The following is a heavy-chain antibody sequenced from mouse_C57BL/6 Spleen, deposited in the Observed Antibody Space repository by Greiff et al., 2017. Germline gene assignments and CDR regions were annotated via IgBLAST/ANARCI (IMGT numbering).Heavy chain of an antibody. Sequence: QVQLKESGPGLVQPSQSLSITCTVSGFSLTSYGVHWVRQSPGKGLEWLGVLWSGGSTDYTAAFISKLSISKDNSKSQVFFKMTRLQADDTAIYYCARNPYGNYAWFAYWGQGTLVTVSA. D-gene: IGHD2-1*01. V-gene: IGHV2-2*01. J-gene: IGHJ3*01. CDR3: ARNPYGNYAWFAY. CDR2: LWSGGST. CDR1: GFSLTSYG.